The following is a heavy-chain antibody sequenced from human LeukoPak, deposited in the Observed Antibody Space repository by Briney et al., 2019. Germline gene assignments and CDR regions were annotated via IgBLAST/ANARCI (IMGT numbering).Heavy chain of an antibody. V-gene: IGHV3-11*01. CDR2: ISSSGSTI. D-gene: IGHD6-6*01. Sequence: GGSLRLSCAASGFTFSDYYMSWIRQAPGKGLEWVSYISSSGSTIYYADSVKGRFTISRDNAKNSLYLQMNSLRAEDTAVYYCARDFSIAAYYMDVWGKGTTVTVSS. J-gene: IGHJ6*03. CDR3: ARDFSIAAYYMDV. CDR1: GFTFSDYY.